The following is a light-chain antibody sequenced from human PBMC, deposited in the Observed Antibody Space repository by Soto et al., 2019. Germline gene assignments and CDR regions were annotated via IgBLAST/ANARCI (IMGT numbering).Light chain of an antibody. Sequence: DIVMTQSPDSLAVSLGERATINCKSSQSISYTSNNKNYLTWYQQKPGQPPKLLIYWASIRESGVPDRFSGSGSATDFTLTISSLQAEDVAVYYCQQYYSSPFTFGPGTKVDIK. CDR2: WAS. CDR3: QQYYSSPFT. CDR1: QSISYTSNNKNY. J-gene: IGKJ3*01. V-gene: IGKV4-1*01.